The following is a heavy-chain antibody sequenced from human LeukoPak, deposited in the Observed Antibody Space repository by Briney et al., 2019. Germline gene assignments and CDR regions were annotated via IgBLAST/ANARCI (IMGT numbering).Heavy chain of an antibody. D-gene: IGHD4-17*01. V-gene: IGHV3-53*01. CDR1: GLTVSSNY. CDR3: ARVRGDYGLDY. J-gene: IGHJ4*02. Sequence: GGSLRLSCAASGLTVSSNYMSWVRQAPGKGLEWVSLIYSGGRTYNADSAKGRFTISRDNSDNTLYLQMNNLKAEDTAVYYCARVRGDYGLDYWGQGALVTVSS. CDR2: IYSGGRT.